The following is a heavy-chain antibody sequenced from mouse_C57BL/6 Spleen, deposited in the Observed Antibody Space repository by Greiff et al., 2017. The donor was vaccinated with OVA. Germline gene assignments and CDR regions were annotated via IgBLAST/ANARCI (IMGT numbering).Heavy chain of an antibody. CDR2: IDPETGGT. D-gene: IGHD1-1*01. V-gene: IGHV1-15*01. Sequence: QVQLQQSGAELVRPGASVTLSCKASGYTFTDYEMHWVKQTPVHGLEWIGAIDPETGGTAYNQKFKGKAILTADKSSSTAYMELRSLTSEDSSVYYCTRGTTPVLFDYWGQGTTLTVSS. CDR3: TRGTTPVLFDY. J-gene: IGHJ2*01. CDR1: GYTFTDYE.